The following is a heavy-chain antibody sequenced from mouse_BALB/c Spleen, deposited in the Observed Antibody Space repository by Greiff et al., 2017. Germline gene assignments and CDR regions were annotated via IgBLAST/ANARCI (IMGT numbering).Heavy chain of an antibody. CDR3: AREFITSPFAY. Sequence: EVQLVESGGGLVQPGGSLKLSCAASGFTFSSYGMSWVRQTPDKRLELVATINSNGGSTYYPDSVKGRFTISRDNAKNTLYLQMSSLKSEDTAMYYCAREFITSPFAYWGQGTLVTVSA. CDR1: GFTFSSYG. J-gene: IGHJ3*01. CDR2: INSNGGST. D-gene: IGHD1-1*01. V-gene: IGHV5-6-3*01.